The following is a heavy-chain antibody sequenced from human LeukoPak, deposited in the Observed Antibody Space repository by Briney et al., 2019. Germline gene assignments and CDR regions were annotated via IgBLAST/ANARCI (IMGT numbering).Heavy chain of an antibody. J-gene: IGHJ4*02. D-gene: IGHD5/OR15-5a*01. CDR2: MNPNSGNT. CDR3: ARSSTARLRSFDY. V-gene: IGHV1-8*01. CDR1: GYTFTSYD. Sequence: GASVKVSCKASGYTFTSYDINWVRQATGQGLAWMGWMNPNSGNTGYAQKFQGRVTMTRNTSISTAYMELSSLRSEDTAVYYCARSSTARLRSFDYWGQGTLVTVSS.